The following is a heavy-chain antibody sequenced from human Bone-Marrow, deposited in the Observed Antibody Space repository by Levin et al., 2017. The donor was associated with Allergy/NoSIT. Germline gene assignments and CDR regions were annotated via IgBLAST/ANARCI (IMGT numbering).Heavy chain of an antibody. CDR3: TKRGFTLGSSLTY. D-gene: IGHD1-26*01. CDR1: GFTVGNNY. CDR2: IYSGDDT. V-gene: IGHV3-53*01. Sequence: GGSLRLSCAASGFTVGNNYMSWVHQAPGKGLEWVSLIYSGDDTFYADSVRGRFTISRDSSKNTLFLQMNSLRAEDTAVYYCTKRGFTLGSSLTYWGQGALVTVSS. J-gene: IGHJ4*02.